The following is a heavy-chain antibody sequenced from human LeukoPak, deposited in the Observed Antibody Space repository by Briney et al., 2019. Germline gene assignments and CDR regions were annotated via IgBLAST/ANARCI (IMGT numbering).Heavy chain of an antibody. CDR2: IYHSGST. Sequence: PSGTLSLTCAVSGGSISSSNWWSWVRQPPGKGLEWIGEIYHSGSTNYNPSLKSRVTISVDMSKNQFSLKLSSVTAADTAVYYCARGLPDVYDYYYGMDVWGQGTTVTVSS. V-gene: IGHV4-4*02. D-gene: IGHD5-12*01. CDR3: ARGLPDVYDYYYGMDV. J-gene: IGHJ6*02. CDR1: GGSISSSNW.